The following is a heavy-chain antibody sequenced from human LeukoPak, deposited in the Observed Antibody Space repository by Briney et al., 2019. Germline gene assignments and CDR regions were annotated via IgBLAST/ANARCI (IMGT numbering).Heavy chain of an antibody. D-gene: IGHD6-13*01. CDR2: MNPNSGNT. Sequence: ASVKVSCKASGYTFTGYYMHWVRQAPGQGLEWMGWMNPNSGNTGYAQKFQGRVTMTGNTSISTAYMELSSLRSGDTAVYYCARGSWYSHDSFDYWGQGTLVTVSS. V-gene: IGHV1-8*02. CDR1: GYTFTGYY. J-gene: IGHJ4*02. CDR3: ARGSWYSHDSFDY.